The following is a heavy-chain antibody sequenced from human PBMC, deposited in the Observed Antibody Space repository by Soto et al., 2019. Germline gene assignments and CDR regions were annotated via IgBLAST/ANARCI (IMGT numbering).Heavy chain of an antibody. Sequence: EVQLVESGGGLVQPGGSLRLSCAASGFTFSHYWMHWVRQVPGKGLLWVSRINGAGTHTSYADFVKGRFTISRDNAKNTLLLQMNSLSAEDTAVYYCARDFTTAETPGDDFDYWGQGTLLTVSS. J-gene: IGHJ4*02. CDR1: GFTFSHYW. CDR2: INGAGTHT. V-gene: IGHV3-74*01. CDR3: ARDFTTAETPGDDFDY. D-gene: IGHD4-17*01.